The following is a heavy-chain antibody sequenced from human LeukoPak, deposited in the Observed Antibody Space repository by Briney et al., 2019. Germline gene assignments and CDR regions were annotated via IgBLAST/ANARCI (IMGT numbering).Heavy chain of an antibody. CDR3: ARGRSGYLRYYFDY. CDR1: GGSLSGYY. V-gene: IGHV4-34*01. CDR2: INHSGST. Sequence: SETLSLTCAVYGGSLSGYYWSWIRQPPGKGLEWIGEINHSGSTNYNPSLKSRVTISVDTSKNQFSLKLSSVTAADTAMYYCARGRSGYLRYYFDYWGQGTLVTVSS. D-gene: IGHD3-22*01. J-gene: IGHJ4*02.